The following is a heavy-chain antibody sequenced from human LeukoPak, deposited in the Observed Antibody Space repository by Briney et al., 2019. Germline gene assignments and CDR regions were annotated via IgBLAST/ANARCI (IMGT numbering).Heavy chain of an antibody. CDR1: GFTFSSYS. D-gene: IGHD3-10*01. CDR3: ARDLKILGFGEFPFDY. CDR2: ISSSSSYI. J-gene: IGHJ4*02. V-gene: IGHV3-21*01. Sequence: GGSLRLSCAASGFTFSSYSMNWVRQAPGKGLEWVSSISSSSSYIYYADSVKGRSTISRDNAKNSLYLQMNSLRAEDTAVYYCARDLKILGFGEFPFDYWGQGTLVTVSS.